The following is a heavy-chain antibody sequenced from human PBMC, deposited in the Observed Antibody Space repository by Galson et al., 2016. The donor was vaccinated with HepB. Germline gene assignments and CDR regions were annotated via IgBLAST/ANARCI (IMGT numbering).Heavy chain of an antibody. CDR1: GGFIRSSTRY. V-gene: IGHV4-39*01. Sequence: ETLSLTCTVSGGFIRSSTRYWAWIRQSPGKGLEWIGSIYYSGSTYYNPSLKSRVTISVDTSKKQFSLKLSSVTAADTSMYYCARQHYGRTTPFFGIWGQGTLVTVSS. J-gene: IGHJ4*02. D-gene: IGHD3-3*01. CDR2: IYYSGST. CDR3: ARQHYGRTTPFFGI.